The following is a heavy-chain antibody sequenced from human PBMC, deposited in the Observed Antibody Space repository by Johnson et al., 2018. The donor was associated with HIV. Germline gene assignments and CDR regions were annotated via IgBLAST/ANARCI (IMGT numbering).Heavy chain of an antibody. V-gene: IGHV3-74*01. D-gene: IGHD6-13*01. CDR3: AKYSSNWYGVNAFDI. Sequence: VQLVESGGGLAQPGGSLRLSCEASGFTFSSYWMHWVRQVPGKGLVCVSRINGDGSSPTYADSVKGRFTIARDNSRDTLYVQMKSLRAEDTAVYYCAKYSSNWYGVNAFDIWGQGTMVTVSP. CDR2: INGDGSSP. J-gene: IGHJ3*02. CDR1: GFTFSSYW.